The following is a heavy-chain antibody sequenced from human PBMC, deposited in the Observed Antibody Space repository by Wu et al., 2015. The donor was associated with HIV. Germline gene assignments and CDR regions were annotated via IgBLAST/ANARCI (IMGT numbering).Heavy chain of an antibody. Sequence: QVQLVQSGAEVKKPGSSVKVSCKASGGTFSSYAISWVRQAPGQGLEWMGRIIPIFGTANYAQKFQGRVTITADESTSTAYMELSSLRSEDTAVYYCARARYYYDSWGGAFDIWGQGTMVTVSS. D-gene: IGHD3-22*01. V-gene: IGHV1-69*13. CDR2: IIPIFGTA. CDR3: ARARYYYDSWGGAFDI. CDR1: GGTFSSYA. J-gene: IGHJ3*02.